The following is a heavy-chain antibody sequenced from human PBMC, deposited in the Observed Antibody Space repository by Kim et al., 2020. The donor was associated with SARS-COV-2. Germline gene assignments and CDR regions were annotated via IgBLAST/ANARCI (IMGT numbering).Heavy chain of an antibody. Sequence: GGSLRLSCAASGFTFSSYEMHWVRQAPGKGLEWVSYISSSGSTIYYADSVKGRFTISRDNAKNTLYLQMNSLRAEDTAVYYCARGLESAQNYWGQGTLVTVSS. D-gene: IGHD1-1*01. V-gene: IGHV3-48*03. CDR1: GFTFSSYE. J-gene: IGHJ4*02. CDR3: ARGLESAQNY. CDR2: ISSSGSTI.